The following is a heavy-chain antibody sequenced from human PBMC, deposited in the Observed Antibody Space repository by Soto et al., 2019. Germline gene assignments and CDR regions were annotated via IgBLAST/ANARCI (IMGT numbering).Heavy chain of an antibody. D-gene: IGHD6-13*01. CDR1: GYSFTTHL. Sequence: GESLKISCRGSGYSFTTHLIVWVRQMPGRGLEWVGNIYPGDSDTRYSPSFQGHVTTSADKFISTAYLQWDSLKASDTAVYYCARLRIAAPGDPGPWGQGTLVTVSS. V-gene: IGHV5-51*01. CDR3: ARLRIAAPGDPGP. J-gene: IGHJ5*02. CDR2: IYPGDSDT.